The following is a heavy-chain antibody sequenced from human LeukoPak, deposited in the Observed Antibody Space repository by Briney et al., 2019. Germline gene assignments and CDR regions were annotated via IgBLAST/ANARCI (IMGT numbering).Heavy chain of an antibody. J-gene: IGHJ5*02. CDR3: ARGPGLDP. CDR1: GGSISSGDYY. CDR2: IYYSGST. V-gene: IGHV4-30-4*01. Sequence: PPETLSLTCTVSGGSISSGDYYWSWIRQPPGTGLEWIGYIYYSGSTYNNPSLKSRVTISVDTSKNQFSLKLSSVTAADAAVYYCARGPGLDPWGQGTLVTVSS.